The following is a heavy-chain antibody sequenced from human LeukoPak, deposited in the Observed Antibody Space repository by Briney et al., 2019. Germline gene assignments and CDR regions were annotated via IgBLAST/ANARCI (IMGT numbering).Heavy chain of an antibody. CDR2: INPNSGGT. V-gene: IGHV1-2*06. CDR3: ARRGYSNYYFDY. Sequence: GASVKVSCKASGYTFTGYYMHWVRQAPGQGLEWMGRINPNSGGTNYGQKFQGRVTMTRDTSISTAYMELSRLRSDDTAVYYCARRGYSNYYFDYWGQGTLVTVSS. CDR1: GYTFTGYY. J-gene: IGHJ4*02. D-gene: IGHD4-11*01.